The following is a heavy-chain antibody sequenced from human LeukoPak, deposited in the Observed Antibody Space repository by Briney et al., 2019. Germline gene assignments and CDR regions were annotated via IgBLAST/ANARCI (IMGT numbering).Heavy chain of an antibody. J-gene: IGHJ4*02. CDR2: IFYSESSP. Sequence: SETLSLTCAVSGYSICSGYYWAWIRQPPGKGLEWSGSIFYSESSPYYNPSLKSRVTISLDTSKNQFSLKVKSVTAADTAVYYCASSSWSGSYFDYWGQGTLVTVSS. CDR1: GYSICSGYY. V-gene: IGHV4-38-2*01. CDR3: ASSSWSGSYFDY. D-gene: IGHD6-13*01.